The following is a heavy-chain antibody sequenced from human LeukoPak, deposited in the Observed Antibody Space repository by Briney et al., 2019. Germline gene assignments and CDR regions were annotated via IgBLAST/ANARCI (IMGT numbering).Heavy chain of an antibody. CDR1: GYTFTGYY. D-gene: IGHD3-10*01. Sequence: ASVKVSCKASGYTFTGYYMHWVRQAPGQGLEWMGWINPNSGGTNYAQKFQGRVTMTRDTSISTAYMELSRLRSDDTAVYYCARPMARGVDWFDPWGQGTLVTVSS. V-gene: IGHV1-2*02. CDR3: ARPMARGVDWFDP. CDR2: INPNSGGT. J-gene: IGHJ5*02.